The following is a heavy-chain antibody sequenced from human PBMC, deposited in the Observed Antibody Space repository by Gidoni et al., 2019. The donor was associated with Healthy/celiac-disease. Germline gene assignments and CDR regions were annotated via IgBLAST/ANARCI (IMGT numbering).Heavy chain of an antibody. CDR1: GFTVSNNY. V-gene: IGHV3-66*01. J-gene: IGHJ6*02. CDR3: ARARGSDYYYYGMDV. CDR2: IDSGGST. D-gene: IGHD3-10*01. Sequence: EVPLLASGRGLVQPGGSLSLPFAASGFTVSNNYMRWVRQAPGRGLEWVSVIDSGGSTVDAGAVQGRFTISRDNAKKTRYLQMDSLRAEDTAVDYCARARGSDYYYYGMDVWGQGTTVTVSS.